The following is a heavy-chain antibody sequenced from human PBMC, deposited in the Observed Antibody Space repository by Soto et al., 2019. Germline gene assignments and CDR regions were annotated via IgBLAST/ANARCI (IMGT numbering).Heavy chain of an antibody. Sequence: PGGSLRLSCEVSGLTFNTSGMHWVRQAPGKGLEWLAVISYDGATQYYGDTVKGRFTISGDNSKNTLFLHMGRLRAEDTAVYYCVRRAFASSHNFDIWGQGTVVTVSS. V-gene: IGHV3-30*03. CDR3: VRRAFASSHNFDI. J-gene: IGHJ3*02. D-gene: IGHD6-6*01. CDR1: GLTFNTSG. CDR2: ISYDGATQ.